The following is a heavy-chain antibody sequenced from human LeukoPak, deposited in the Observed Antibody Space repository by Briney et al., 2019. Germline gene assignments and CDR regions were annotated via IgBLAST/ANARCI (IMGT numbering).Heavy chain of an antibody. CDR2: INSDGSST. D-gene: IGHD3-22*01. Sequence: QPGGSLRPSCAASGFTLSRYWMHWARQAPGKGLVWVSRINSDGSSTSYADSVKGRFTISRDNSKNTLYLQMNSLRAEDTAVYYFAKVIYDSSVYLDYWGQAALVALSS. CDR1: GFTLSRYW. CDR3: AKVIYDSSVYLDY. V-gene: IGHV3-74*01. J-gene: IGHJ4*02.